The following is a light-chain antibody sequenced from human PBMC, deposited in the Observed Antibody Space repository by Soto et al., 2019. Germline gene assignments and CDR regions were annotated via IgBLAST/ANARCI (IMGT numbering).Light chain of an antibody. CDR3: QVWDVTSDHVV. CDR1: TIGGKS. Sequence: SYELTQPPSVSVPPGQTARLTCGGTTIGGKSVYWYQQRPGQAPVLVVYVDTDRPSGIPERFSGSNSGNSATLTISRVEAGDEADYYCQVWDVTSDHVVFGGGTKLTVL. J-gene: IGLJ3*02. V-gene: IGLV3-21*02. CDR2: VDT.